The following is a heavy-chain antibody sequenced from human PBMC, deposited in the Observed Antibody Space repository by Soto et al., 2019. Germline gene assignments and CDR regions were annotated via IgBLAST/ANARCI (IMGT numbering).Heavy chain of an antibody. CDR3: ARGNLNCISTSCYPYYYYYGMDV. CDR2: MNPNSGNT. D-gene: IGHD2-2*01. CDR1: GYTFTGYH. V-gene: IGHV1-8*02. J-gene: IGHJ6*02. Sequence: GPVKVSCKASGYTFTGYHINWVRQATGQGLEWMGWMNPNSGNTGYAQKFQGRVTMTRNTSISTAYMELSSLRSEDTAVYYCARGNLNCISTSCYPYYYYYGMDVWGQGTTVTVSS.